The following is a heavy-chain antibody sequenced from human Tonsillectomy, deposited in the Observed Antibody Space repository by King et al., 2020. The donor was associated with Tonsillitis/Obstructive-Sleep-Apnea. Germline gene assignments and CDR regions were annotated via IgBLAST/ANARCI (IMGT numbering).Heavy chain of an antibody. CDR2: IYHGGSA. CDR3: AKNPPPSQYFDRGFDY. J-gene: IGHJ4*02. D-gene: IGHD3-9*01. Sequence: VQLQDSGPGLVKPSGTLSLTCDVSGVSISSEVWWTWVRQPPGKGLEWIGEIYHGGSANYNPSLRSRVTMSVDRSNNQFTLNLDSVTAADTAMYYCAKNPPPSQYFDRGFDYWGQGTLVIVSS. CDR1: GVSISSEVW. V-gene: IGHV4-4*02.